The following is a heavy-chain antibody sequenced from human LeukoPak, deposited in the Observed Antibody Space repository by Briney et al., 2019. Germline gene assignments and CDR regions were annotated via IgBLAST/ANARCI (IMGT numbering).Heavy chain of an antibody. Sequence: ASVKVSCKASGYTFIDYYMHWVRQAPGQGLEWMGWINPNSGGTNYAQKFQGRVTMTRDTSISTAYMELSRLRSDDTAVYYCAGDSGERGSGSYLIAYWGQGTLVTVSS. V-gene: IGHV1-2*02. CDR1: GYTFIDYY. J-gene: IGHJ4*02. D-gene: IGHD3-10*01. CDR2: INPNSGGT. CDR3: AGDSGERGSGSYLIAY.